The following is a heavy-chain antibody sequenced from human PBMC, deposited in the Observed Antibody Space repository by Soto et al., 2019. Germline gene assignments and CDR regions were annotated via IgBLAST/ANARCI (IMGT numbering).Heavy chain of an antibody. J-gene: IGHJ6*03. Sequence: QVQLVESGGGVVQPGRSLRLSCAASRFTFSSYGMHWVRQAPGKGLEWVAVISYDGSNKYYADSVKGRFTISRDNSKNTLYLQMNSLRAEDTAVYYCAKDGRWFGDPYYYYYMDVWGKGTTVTVSS. CDR3: AKDGRWFGDPYYYYYMDV. CDR2: ISYDGSNK. V-gene: IGHV3-30*18. CDR1: RFTFSSYG. D-gene: IGHD3-10*01.